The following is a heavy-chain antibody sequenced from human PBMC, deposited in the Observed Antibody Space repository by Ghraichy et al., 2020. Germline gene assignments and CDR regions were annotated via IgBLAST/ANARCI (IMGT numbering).Heavy chain of an antibody. D-gene: IGHD1-26*01. J-gene: IGHJ4*02. CDR1: GFTFSSYS. CDR3: ARGGDSGSYYHFDY. CDR2: ISSSSSYI. V-gene: IGHV3-21*01. Sequence: GGSLRLSCAASGFTFSSYSMNWVRQAPGKGLEWVSSISSSSSYIYYADSVKGRFTISRDNAKNSLYLQMNSLRAEDTAVYYCARGGDSGSYYHFDYWGQGTLVTVSS.